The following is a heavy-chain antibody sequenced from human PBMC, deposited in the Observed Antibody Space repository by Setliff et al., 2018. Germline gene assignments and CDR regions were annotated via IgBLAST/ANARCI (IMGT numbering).Heavy chain of an antibody. J-gene: IGHJ5*02. Sequence: LSLTCTVSGGSISSGSYYWNWIRQPAEKGLEWIGHIQTIGSTNYNPSLRSRVTISVDTSKNQFSLKLSSVTAADTAVYYCARQSVRGLADNNWFDPWGQGTLVTVSS. CDR2: IQTIGST. CDR1: GGSISSGSYY. CDR3: ARQSVRGLADNNWFDP. D-gene: IGHD2-15*01. V-gene: IGHV4-61*09.